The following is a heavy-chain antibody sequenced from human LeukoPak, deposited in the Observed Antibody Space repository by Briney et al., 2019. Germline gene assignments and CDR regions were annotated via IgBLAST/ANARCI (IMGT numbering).Heavy chain of an antibody. CDR1: GYTFTTYG. V-gene: IGHV1-18*01. J-gene: IGHJ5*02. CDR3: ARTSHESVLYWSDP. Sequence: ASVKVSCKASGYTFTTYGIGWVRQAPGQGLEWMGWISGYNGNTNYAQMFQGRVTMTTDTSTSTAYMELRSLRSDDTAVYYCARTSHESVLYWSDPWGQGTLVNVSS. D-gene: IGHD3-16*01. CDR2: ISGYNGNT.